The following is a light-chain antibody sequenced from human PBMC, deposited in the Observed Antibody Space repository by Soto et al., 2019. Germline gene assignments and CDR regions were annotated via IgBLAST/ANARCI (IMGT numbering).Light chain of an antibody. V-gene: IGKV1-16*02. J-gene: IGKJ4*01. CDR2: AAY. CDR3: KKYNNFQLN. CDR1: QYISNY. Sequence: DIQMTHSPSSLSDSVVETGTITFLASQYISNYVAWFQQKPGQAPKSMIYAAYKLHSGVQSKFTGSGSGTDFTLTIRSMQPDDSATYYCKKYNNFQLNFGGG.